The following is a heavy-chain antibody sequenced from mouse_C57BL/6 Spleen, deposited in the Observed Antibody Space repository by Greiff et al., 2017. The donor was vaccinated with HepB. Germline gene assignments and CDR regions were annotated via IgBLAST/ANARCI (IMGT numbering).Heavy chain of an antibody. CDR2: IYPRSGNT. J-gene: IGHJ3*01. Sequence: ESGAELARPGASVKLSCKASGYTFTSYGISWVKQRTGQGLEWIGEIYPRSGNTYYNEKFKGKATLTADKSSSTAYMELRSLTSEDSAVYFCAREGVGLAWFAYWGQGTLVTVSA. CDR3: AREGVGLAWFAY. V-gene: IGHV1-81*01. CDR1: GYTFTSYG. D-gene: IGHD1-1*02.